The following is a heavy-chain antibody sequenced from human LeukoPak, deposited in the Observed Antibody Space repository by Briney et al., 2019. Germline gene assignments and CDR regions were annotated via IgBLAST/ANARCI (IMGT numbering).Heavy chain of an antibody. CDR1: GFTFSTYA. J-gene: IGHJ6*02. V-gene: IGHV3-30-3*01. D-gene: IGHD3-16*02. CDR3: ARFMNMIGGIISHGMDV. CDR2: ISFDGSKK. Sequence: GGSLRLSCAASGFTFSTYAMHWVRQAPGKRLEWVALISFDGSKKYVADSVEGRFTISRDISKNMLYLEMNSLKPEDTAVYYCARFMNMIGGIISHGMDVWGQGTTVAVSS.